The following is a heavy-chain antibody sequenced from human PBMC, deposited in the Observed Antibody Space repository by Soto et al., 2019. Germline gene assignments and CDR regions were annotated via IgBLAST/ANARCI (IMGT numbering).Heavy chain of an antibody. Sequence: GGSLRLSCGASGFIFSKYSMNWVRQAPGKGLEWLSYISSNSVTIYYADSVRGRFTIFRDNAKNSLYLQMNSLRDEDTAVYYCARRPYSSSWYGGDDAFDIWGQGTMVSAS. D-gene: IGHD6-13*01. V-gene: IGHV3-48*02. CDR3: ARRPYSSSWYGGDDAFDI. CDR1: GFIFSKYS. CDR2: ISSNSVTI. J-gene: IGHJ3*02.